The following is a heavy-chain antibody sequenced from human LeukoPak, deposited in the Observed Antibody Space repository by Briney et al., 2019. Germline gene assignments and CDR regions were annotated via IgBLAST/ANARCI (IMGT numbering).Heavy chain of an antibody. CDR3: ASGSSGWYYFDY. CDR1: GYTFTGYY. Sequence: GASVKVSCKASGYTFTGYYMHWVRQAPGQGLEWMGWMNPNSGATNYAQKFQGRVTMTRDTSISTPYMELSRLRSDDTAVYYCASGSSGWYYFDYWGQGTLVTVSP. D-gene: IGHD6-19*01. V-gene: IGHV1-2*02. J-gene: IGHJ4*02. CDR2: MNPNSGAT.